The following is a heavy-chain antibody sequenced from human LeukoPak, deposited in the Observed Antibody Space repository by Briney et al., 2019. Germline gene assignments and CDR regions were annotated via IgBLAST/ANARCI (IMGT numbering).Heavy chain of an antibody. J-gene: IGHJ5*02. Sequence: KPSETLSLTCAVYGGSFSGYYWSWIRQPPGKGLEWIGEINHSGSTNYNPSLKSRVTISVDTSKNQFSLKLSSVTAADTAVYYCARDRVVPAAISWLDPWGQGTLVTVSS. CDR2: INHSGST. CDR1: GGSFSGYY. V-gene: IGHV4-34*01. CDR3: ARDRVVPAAISWLDP. D-gene: IGHD2-2*02.